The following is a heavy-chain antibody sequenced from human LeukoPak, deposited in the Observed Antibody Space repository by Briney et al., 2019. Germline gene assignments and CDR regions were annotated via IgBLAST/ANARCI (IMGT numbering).Heavy chain of an antibody. Sequence: PGGSLRLSCAASGFIVSSNYMSWVRQAPGKGLEWVSVIHSGGSTYYVDSVKGRFTISGDNSKNTLYLQMSSLRVEDTAVYYCAREAVAGSFDIWGQGTMVTVSS. V-gene: IGHV3-53*01. CDR1: GFIVSSNY. CDR3: AREAVAGSFDI. D-gene: IGHD6-19*01. CDR2: IHSGGST. J-gene: IGHJ3*02.